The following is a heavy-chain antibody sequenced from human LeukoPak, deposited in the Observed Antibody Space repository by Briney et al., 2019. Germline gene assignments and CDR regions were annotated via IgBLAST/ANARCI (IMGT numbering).Heavy chain of an antibody. Sequence: GGSLRLSCAASGFTFSSYSMNWVRQAPGKGLEWVSSISSSSSYIYYADSVKGRFTISRDNAKNSLYLQMNSLRAEDTAVYYCARDSHCSSTSCLWGYYYYYYMDVWGKGTTVTISS. V-gene: IGHV3-21*01. J-gene: IGHJ6*03. D-gene: IGHD2-2*01. CDR1: GFTFSSYS. CDR2: ISSSSSYI. CDR3: ARDSHCSSTSCLWGYYYYYYMDV.